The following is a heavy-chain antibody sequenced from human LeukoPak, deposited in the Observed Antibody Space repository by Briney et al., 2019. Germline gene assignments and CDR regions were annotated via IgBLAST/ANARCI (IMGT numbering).Heavy chain of an antibody. CDR2: ISGSSSHR. D-gene: IGHD5-24*01. J-gene: IGHJ4*02. Sequence: GGSLRLSCAASGFTFSSHNMNWVRQAPGKWLEWVSSISGSSSHRFYVDSVKGRFTISRDNAINSLFLQMNSLRAEDTAVYYCARDDTNGYPDYWGQGTLVTVSS. V-gene: IGHV3-21*01. CDR1: GFTFSSHN. CDR3: ARDDTNGYPDY.